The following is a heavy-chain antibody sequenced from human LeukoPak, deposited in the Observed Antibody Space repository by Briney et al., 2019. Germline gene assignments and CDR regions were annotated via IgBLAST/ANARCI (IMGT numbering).Heavy chain of an antibody. J-gene: IGHJ4*02. CDR3: ARSTDLSVYSTGWYYFDY. CDR1: GYSISSGYY. D-gene: IGHD6-19*01. Sequence: SETLSLTCTVSGYSISSGYYWGWIRQPPGKGLEWIGSIYHSGITIYHSGSTHYNPSLKSRVTISVDTSKNQFSLQLSSVTATDTAVYYCARSTDLSVYSTGWYYFDYWGQGTLVTVSS. V-gene: IGHV4-38-2*02. CDR2: IYHSGITIYHSGST.